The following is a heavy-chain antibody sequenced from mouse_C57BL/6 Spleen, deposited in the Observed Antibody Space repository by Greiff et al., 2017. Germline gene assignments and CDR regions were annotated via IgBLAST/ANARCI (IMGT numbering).Heavy chain of an antibody. CDR3: ARGGDYSKAWFAY. Sequence: VQLQQSGPVLVKPGASVKMSCKASGYTFTDYYMNWVKQSHGKSLEWIGVINPYNGGTSYNQKFKGKATLTVDKSSSTAYMELNSLTSEDSAVYYCARGGDYSKAWFAYWGQGTLVTVSA. CDR2: INPYNGGT. CDR1: GYTFTDYY. V-gene: IGHV1-19*01. J-gene: IGHJ3*01. D-gene: IGHD2-5*01.